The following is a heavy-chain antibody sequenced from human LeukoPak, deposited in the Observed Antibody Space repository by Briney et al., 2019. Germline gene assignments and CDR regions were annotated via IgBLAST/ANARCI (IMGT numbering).Heavy chain of an antibody. D-gene: IGHD6-19*01. V-gene: IGHV3-7*01. Sequence: GGSLRLSCAASGFYFRTYWMTWVRHAPGKGLEWVANINEDGSEKYYVDSVKGRLTVSRDNANNSLYLQMNSLRVEDTAVYYCARDEVAALGYWGQGTQVTVSS. CDR2: INEDGSEK. CDR1: GFYFRTYW. CDR3: ARDEVAALGY. J-gene: IGHJ4*02.